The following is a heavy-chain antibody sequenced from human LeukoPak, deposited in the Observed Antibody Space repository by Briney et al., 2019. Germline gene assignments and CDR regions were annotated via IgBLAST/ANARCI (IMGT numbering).Heavy chain of an antibody. CDR2: IYPGGSDT. CDR3: ARAPDCSSTSCYYMDV. D-gene: IGHD2-2*01. J-gene: IGHJ6*03. Sequence: GESLKISCKGSGYSFTSYWIGWVRQMPRKGLEWMGIIYPGGSDTRYSPSFQGQVTISADKSISTAYLQWSSLKASDTAMYYCARAPDCSSTSCYYMDVWGKGTTVTVSS. CDR1: GYSFTSYW. V-gene: IGHV5-51*01.